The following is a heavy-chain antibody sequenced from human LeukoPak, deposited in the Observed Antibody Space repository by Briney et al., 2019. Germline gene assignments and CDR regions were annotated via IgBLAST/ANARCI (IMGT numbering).Heavy chain of an antibody. CDR2: IRYDGSNK. V-gene: IGHV3-30*02. D-gene: IGHD3-3*01. J-gene: IGHJ4*02. CDR1: GFTFSSYG. Sequence: GGSLRLSCAASGFTFSSYGMHWVRQAPGKGLEWVAFIRYDGSNKYYADSVKGRFTISRDNSKNTLYMKMNSLRAEETAVYYCAKEGPPPGRFLEWLTFDYWGQGTLVTVSS. CDR3: AKEGPPPGRFLEWLTFDY.